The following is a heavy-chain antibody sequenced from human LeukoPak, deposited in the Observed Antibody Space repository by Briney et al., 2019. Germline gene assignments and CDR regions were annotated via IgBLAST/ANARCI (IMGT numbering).Heavy chain of an antibody. V-gene: IGHV1-3*01. D-gene: IGHD5-24*01. CDR1: GYIFTPHH. CDR2: VSAANNP. J-gene: IGHJ4*02. Sequence: ASVKVSCKTSGYIFTPHHIHWMRQAPGHGLELLGWVSAANNPEYSQKFQGRVVITRDASATTSYLELNSPRSEDTAVYYCAMSVEMPPIPSFDYWGQGTLVTVSS. CDR3: AMSVEMPPIPSFDY.